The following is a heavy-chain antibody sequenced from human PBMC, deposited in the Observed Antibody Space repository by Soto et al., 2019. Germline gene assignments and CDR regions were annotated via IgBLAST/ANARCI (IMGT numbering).Heavy chain of an antibody. CDR2: IVCTGLCT. CDR3: AKQQGHPATRYCFDY. V-gene: IGHV3-23*01. J-gene: IGHJ4*02. Sequence: EVQLLESGGGLVEPGGSLSLSCAASGFTFSNFAMSWVRQAPGRGLEWFSTIVCTGLCTNSADSVKGRFTISRDNTKNTLYLQMNIRRAEDTPVYYCAKQQGHPATRYCFDYWGQGPVVSVSS. CDR1: GFTFSNFA. D-gene: IGHD6-13*01.